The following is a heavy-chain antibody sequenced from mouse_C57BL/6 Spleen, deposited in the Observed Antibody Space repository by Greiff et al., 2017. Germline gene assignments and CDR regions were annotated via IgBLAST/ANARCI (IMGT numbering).Heavy chain of an antibody. V-gene: IGHV1-69*01. D-gene: IGHD4-1*01. J-gene: IGHJ2*01. CDR3: ARSGANWDY. CDR1: GYTFTSYW. Sequence: VQLQQPGAELVMPGASVKLSCKASGYTFTSYWMHWVKQRPGQGLEWIGEIDPSDSYTNYNQKFKGKSTLTVDKSSSTAYMQHSSLTSEDSAVYYCARSGANWDYWGQGTTLTVSS. CDR2: IDPSDSYT.